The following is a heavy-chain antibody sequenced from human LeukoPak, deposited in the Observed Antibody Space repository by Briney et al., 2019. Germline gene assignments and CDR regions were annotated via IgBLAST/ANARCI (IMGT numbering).Heavy chain of an antibody. CDR2: ISWDGGST. V-gene: IGHV3-43*01. CDR1: GFTFDDYT. D-gene: IGHD7-27*01. Sequence: GGSLRLSCAASGFTFDDYTMHWVRQAQGKGLEWVSLISWDGGSTYYVDSVKGRFTISRDNSKNSLYLQMNSLRTEDTALYYCAKDITVGNYYYYMDVWGKGTTVTVSS. CDR3: AKDITVGNYYYYMDV. J-gene: IGHJ6*03.